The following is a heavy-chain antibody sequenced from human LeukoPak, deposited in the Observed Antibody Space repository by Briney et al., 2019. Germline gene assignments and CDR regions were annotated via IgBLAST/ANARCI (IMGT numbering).Heavy chain of an antibody. CDR3: ARGPVAGYYYYYMDV. J-gene: IGHJ6*03. D-gene: IGHD6-19*01. CDR2: MNPNSGNT. Sequence: ASVKVSCKASGYTFTSYDINWVRQATGQGLEWMGWMNPNSGNTGYAQKFQGRVTITRNTSISTAYMELSSLRSEDTAVYYCARGPVAGYYYYYMDVWGKGTTVTVSS. CDR1: GYTFTSYD. V-gene: IGHV1-8*03.